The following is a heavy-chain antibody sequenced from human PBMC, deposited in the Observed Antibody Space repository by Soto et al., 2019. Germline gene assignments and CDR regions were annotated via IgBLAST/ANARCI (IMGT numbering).Heavy chain of an antibody. CDR3: ARDAAVLPAVPALNYYYGMDV. J-gene: IGHJ6*02. CDR1: GYTFSSYG. CDR2: ISVYNGNT. V-gene: IGHV1-18*01. D-gene: IGHD2-2*01. Sequence: ASVKVSCKASGYTFSSYGISWARQAPGQGLEWMAWISVYNGNTKYAQKAQGRVIMTTDTSTSTAYMELRSLRSDDTAMYYCARDAAVLPAVPALNYYYGMDVWGQGTMVTVS.